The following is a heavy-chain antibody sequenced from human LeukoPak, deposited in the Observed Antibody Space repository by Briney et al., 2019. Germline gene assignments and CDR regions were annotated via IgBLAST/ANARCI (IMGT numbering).Heavy chain of an antibody. CDR3: AREEASIAAAGWRVGAFDI. J-gene: IGHJ3*02. D-gene: IGHD6-13*01. CDR1: GFTFSSYS. Sequence: GGSLRLSCAASGFTFSSYSMNWVRQAPGKGLEWVSSISSSSSYIYYADSVKGRFTISRDNAKNSLYLQMNSLRAEDTAVYYCAREEASIAAAGWRVGAFDIWGQGTMATVSS. V-gene: IGHV3-21*01. CDR2: ISSSSSYI.